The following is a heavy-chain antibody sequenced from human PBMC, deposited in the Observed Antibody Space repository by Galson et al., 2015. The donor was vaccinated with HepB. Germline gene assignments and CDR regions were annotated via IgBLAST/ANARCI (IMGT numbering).Heavy chain of an antibody. CDR1: GFTFSSYG. D-gene: IGHD6-13*01. CDR2: VRYDGSNK. J-gene: IGHJ3*02. Sequence: SLRLSCAASGFTFSSYGMHWVRQAPGKGLEWVAFVRYDGSNKYYADSVKGRFTISRDNSKNTLYLQMNSLRAEDTAVYYCASTSQRIAAAGTSAFDIWGQGTMVTVSS. CDR3: ASTSQRIAAAGTSAFDI. V-gene: IGHV3-30*02.